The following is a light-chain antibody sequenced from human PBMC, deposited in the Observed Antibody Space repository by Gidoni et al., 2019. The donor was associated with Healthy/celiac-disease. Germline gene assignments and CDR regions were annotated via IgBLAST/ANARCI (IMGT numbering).Light chain of an antibody. Sequence: EIVLTQSPGTLSLSPGERATLSGRASQSVSSSYLAWYQQKPGQAPRLLNDGSSSRATGIPDRFSGSCSGTDFTLTISRLEPEDFAVYYCQQYGSSPLTFGQGTKVEIK. J-gene: IGKJ1*01. CDR2: GSS. V-gene: IGKV3-20*01. CDR3: QQYGSSPLT. CDR1: QSVSSSY.